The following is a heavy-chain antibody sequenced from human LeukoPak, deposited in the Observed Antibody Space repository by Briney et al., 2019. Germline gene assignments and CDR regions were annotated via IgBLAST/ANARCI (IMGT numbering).Heavy chain of an antibody. CDR3: AKGNEILTL. J-gene: IGHJ4*02. CDR1: GFIFRASG. D-gene: IGHD3-9*01. V-gene: IGHV3-69-1*01. CDR2: IRSSSSI. Sequence: GGSLRLSCADSGFIFRASGISGVRQIRGKGLGWVCSIRSSSSIYYADSVKGRFTISRDNSKNSLYLHMSSLRVGDTAFYYCAKGNEILTLWGQGTLVTVSS.